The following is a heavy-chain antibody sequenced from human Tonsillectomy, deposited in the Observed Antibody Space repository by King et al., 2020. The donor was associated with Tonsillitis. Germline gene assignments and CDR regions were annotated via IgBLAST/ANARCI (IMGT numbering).Heavy chain of an antibody. Sequence: QLVQSGPEVKKPGSSVKVSCEPSGGTFSSFSISWVRQAPGQGLEWMGGIIPIFGSVSYAQRFQGRVTITADESTSIAYMELNSLTSEDTAIYYCARDSPDVVRGTTRGYFDYWGQGTLVTVSS. CDR1: GGTFSSFS. V-gene: IGHV1-69*12. CDR2: IIPIFGSV. J-gene: IGHJ4*02. D-gene: IGHD3-10*01. CDR3: ARDSPDVVRGTTRGYFDY.